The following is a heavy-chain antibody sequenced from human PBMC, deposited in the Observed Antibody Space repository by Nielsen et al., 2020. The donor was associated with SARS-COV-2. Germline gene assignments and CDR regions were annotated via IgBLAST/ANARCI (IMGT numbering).Heavy chain of an antibody. D-gene: IGHD4-23*01. V-gene: IGHV2-70*11. CDR2: IDWDDDK. Sequence: SGPTLVKPTQTLTLTCTFSGFSLSTSGMCVSWIRQPPGKALEWLARIDWDDDKYYSTFLKTRLTISKDTSKNQVVLTMTNMDPVDTATYYCARTYYGGNSAFFDYWGQGTLVTVSS. J-gene: IGHJ4*02. CDR3: ARTYYGGNSAFFDY. CDR1: GFSLSTSGMC.